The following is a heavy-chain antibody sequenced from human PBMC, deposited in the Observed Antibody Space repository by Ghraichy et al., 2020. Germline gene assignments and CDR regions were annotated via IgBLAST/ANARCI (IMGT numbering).Heavy chain of an antibody. D-gene: IGHD3-22*01. J-gene: IGHJ4*02. V-gene: IGHV4-4*02. CDR3: ARYRATYYYDSSGYSTPHYFDF. CDR2: IYHSGST. CDR1: GGSISSSNW. Sequence: SETLSLTCAVSGGSISSSNWWSWVRQPPGKGLEWIGEIYHSGSTNYNPSLKSRVTISVDKSKNQFSLKLSSVTAADTAVYYCARYRATYYYDSSGYSTPHYFDFWGQVTLVTVSS.